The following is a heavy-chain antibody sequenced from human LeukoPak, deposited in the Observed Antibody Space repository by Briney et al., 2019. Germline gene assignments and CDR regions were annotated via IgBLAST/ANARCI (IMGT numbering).Heavy chain of an antibody. CDR2: MSFDGSYI. D-gene: IGHD3-16*01. V-gene: IGHV3-30*09. CDR3: ARRDDASALDY. J-gene: IGHJ4*02. CDR1: GFTFSSYA. Sequence: GGSLRLSCADSGFTFSSYAMHWVRQAPGKGLEWVSFMSFDGSYISYADSVRGRFAISRDNSKSTLFLQMNSLPTDDTAVYYCARRDDASALDYWGQGTLVTVSS.